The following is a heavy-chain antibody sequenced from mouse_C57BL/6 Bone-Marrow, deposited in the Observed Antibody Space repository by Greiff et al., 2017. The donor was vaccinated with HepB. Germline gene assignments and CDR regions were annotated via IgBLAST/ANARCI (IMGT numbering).Heavy chain of an antibody. CDR2: IYPGGGYT. CDR1: GYTFTNYW. V-gene: IGHV1-63*01. J-gene: IGHJ1*03. D-gene: IGHD2-3*01. Sequence: QVQLKESGAELVRPGTSVKMSCKASGYTFTNYWIGWAKQRPGHGLEWIGDIYPGGGYTNYNEKFKGKATLTADKSSSTAYMQFSSLTSEDSAIYYCARLYDGYSRWYFDVWGTGTTVTVSS. CDR3: ARLYDGYSRWYFDV.